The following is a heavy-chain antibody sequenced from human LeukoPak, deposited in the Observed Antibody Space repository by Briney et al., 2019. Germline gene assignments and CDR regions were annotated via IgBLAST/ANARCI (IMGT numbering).Heavy chain of an antibody. CDR2: IYYSGST. CDR1: GGSISSSY. CDR3: ATSSGWYYFDS. J-gene: IGHJ4*02. D-gene: IGHD6-19*01. V-gene: IGHV4-59*01. Sequence: SETLSLTCTVSGGSISSSYWSWIRQPPGKGLEWIGCIYYSGSTNYTPSLKSRVSISVDTSKNQLSLNLSSVSAADTAVYYCATSSGWYYFDSWGQGTLVTVSS.